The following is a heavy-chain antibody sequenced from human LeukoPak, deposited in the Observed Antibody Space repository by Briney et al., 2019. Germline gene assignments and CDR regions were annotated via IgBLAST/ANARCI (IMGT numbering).Heavy chain of an antibody. J-gene: IGHJ4*02. V-gene: IGHV4-38-2*01. CDR3: ASRSGWSYFDY. CDR1: GYSISSGYY. D-gene: IGHD6-19*01. CDR2: IYHSGST. Sequence: SETLSLTCAVSGYSISSGYYWGWIRQPPGKGLEWIGSIYHSGSTYYNPSLKSRVTISVDTFKNQFSLKLSSVTAADTAVYYCASRSGWSYFDYWGQGTLVTVSS.